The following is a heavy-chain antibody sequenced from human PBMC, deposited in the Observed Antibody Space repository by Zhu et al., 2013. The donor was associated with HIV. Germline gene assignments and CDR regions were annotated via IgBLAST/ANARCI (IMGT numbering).Heavy chain of an antibody. J-gene: IGHJ6*02. CDR3: ARGGANDFWRVISYFHGMDV. CDR1: GYTFKSHA. Sequence: QVQLEQSGAEVKKPGASVKVSCKASGYTFKSHAISWVRQAPGQGLEWVGWIAPYNGKTNYAQKLQGRVTMTTDTSTSTAYMELRSLRSDDTAVYYCARGGANDFWRVISYFHGMDVWGQGTTVTVSS. D-gene: IGHD3-3*01. V-gene: IGHV1-18*04. CDR2: IAPYNGKT.